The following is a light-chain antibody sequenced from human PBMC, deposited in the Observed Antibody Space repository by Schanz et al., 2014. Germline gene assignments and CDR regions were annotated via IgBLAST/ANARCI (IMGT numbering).Light chain of an antibody. Sequence: EIVMTQSPATLSVSPGERATLSCRASQSVSSNLAWYQQKPGQAPRLLIYGASTRATGVPVRFSGSGSGTEFTLTISSLQSEDFAVYYCQQYGSSPLSFGQGTKVEIK. CDR3: QQYGSSPLS. CDR2: GAS. J-gene: IGKJ1*01. CDR1: QSVSSN. V-gene: IGKV3-15*01.